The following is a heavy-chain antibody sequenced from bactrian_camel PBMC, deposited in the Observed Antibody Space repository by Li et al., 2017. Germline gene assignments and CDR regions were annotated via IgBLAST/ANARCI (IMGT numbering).Heavy chain of an antibody. CDR1: GGTVSTLC. CDR3: AYSLGWSTSEMLEVREYNN. CDR2: INGSS. V-gene: IGHV3S26*01. J-gene: IGHJ4*01. D-gene: IGHD1*01. Sequence: HVQLVESGGGSVQAGGSLRLSCAASGGTVSTLCMAWFRQAIGKGREGVAVINGSSNYADSVKGRFTISRDNAKNTLYLKMNSLKPEDTAMYICAYSLGWSTSEMLEVREYNNWGQGTQVTVS.